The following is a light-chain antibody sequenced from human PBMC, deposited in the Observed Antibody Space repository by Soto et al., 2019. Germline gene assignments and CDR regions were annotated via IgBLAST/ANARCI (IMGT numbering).Light chain of an antibody. CDR1: QSVSSSY. Sequence: EIVLTQSPGTLSLSPGERATLSCRASQSVSSSYLAWYQQKPAQAPGLLIYGASSRPTGIPDRFSGSGSGTDFILTISRLEPEDFAVYYCQQCGTSPITFGQGTRLEIK. CDR2: GAS. V-gene: IGKV3-20*01. J-gene: IGKJ5*01. CDR3: QQCGTSPIT.